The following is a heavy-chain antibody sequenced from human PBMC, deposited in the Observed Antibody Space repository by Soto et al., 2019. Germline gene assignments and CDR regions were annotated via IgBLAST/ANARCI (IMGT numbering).Heavy chain of an antibody. Sequence: GASVKVSCKASGYTFTSYGISWVRQAPGQGLEWMGWISAYNGNTNYAQKLQGRVTMTTDTSTSTAYMELRSLRSDDTAVYYCARGSLKGIAAAGTGAFDIWGQGTMVTVSS. CDR1: GYTFTSYG. V-gene: IGHV1-18*01. J-gene: IGHJ3*02. CDR2: ISAYNGNT. D-gene: IGHD6-13*01. CDR3: ARGSLKGIAAAGTGAFDI.